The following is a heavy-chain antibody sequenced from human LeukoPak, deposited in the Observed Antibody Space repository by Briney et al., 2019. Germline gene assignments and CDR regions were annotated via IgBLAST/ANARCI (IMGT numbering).Heavy chain of an antibody. Sequence: PSETLSRTRSVSGGSISRNTHYCGWIRQPPGKGLEWIASIHYSGSTYYNPSLKSRVTISLDTSKDQFSLKVTSVTAAATAIYSCAEHLSLNYASGTGWTWGQGTLVAVSS. J-gene: IGHJ5*02. CDR3: AEHLSLNYASGTGWT. D-gene: IGHD3-10*01. CDR1: GGSISRNTHY. CDR2: IHYSGST. V-gene: IGHV4-39*01.